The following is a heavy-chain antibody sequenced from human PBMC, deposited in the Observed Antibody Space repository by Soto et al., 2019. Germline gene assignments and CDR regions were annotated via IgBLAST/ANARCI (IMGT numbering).Heavy chain of an antibody. CDR1: GGSISSGGYY. J-gene: IGHJ6*02. Sequence: SETLSLTCTVSGGSISSGGYYWSWIRQHPGKGLEWIGYIYYSGSTYYNPSLKSRVTISVDTSKNQFSLKLSSVTAADTAVYYCARDQTAAGLYYYYGMDVWGQGTTVTVSS. CDR2: IYYSGST. CDR3: ARDQTAAGLYYYYGMDV. V-gene: IGHV4-31*03. D-gene: IGHD6-13*01.